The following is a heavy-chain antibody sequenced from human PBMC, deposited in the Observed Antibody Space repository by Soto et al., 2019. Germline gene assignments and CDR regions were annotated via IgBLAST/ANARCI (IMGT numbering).Heavy chain of an antibody. V-gene: IGHV3-30*18. Sequence: GGSLRLSCAASGISFSSYGMYWVRQAPGKGLEWVAVISYDGSNKYYIDSVKGRFTISRDNSRNTLYLQMDSLRADDTAVYYCAKDMKYYYYSSGYYPHPVYYSGQGTTVTGSS. D-gene: IGHD3-22*01. CDR2: ISYDGSNK. J-gene: IGHJ4*02. CDR3: AKDMKYYYYSSGYYPHPVYY. CDR1: GISFSSYG.